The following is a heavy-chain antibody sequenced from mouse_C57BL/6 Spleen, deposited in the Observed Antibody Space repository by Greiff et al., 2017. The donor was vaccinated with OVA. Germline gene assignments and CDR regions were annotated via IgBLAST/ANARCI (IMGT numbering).Heavy chain of an antibody. Sequence: VQLQQSGAELVRPGASVKLSCTASGFNIKDDYMHWVKQRPEQGLEWIGRIDPENGDTEYASKFQGKATITADTSSNTAYLQLSSLTSEDTAVYYWTTVTAQATGPFAYWGQGTLVTVSA. D-gene: IGHD3-2*02. CDR3: TTVTAQATGPFAY. CDR1: GFNIKDDY. V-gene: IGHV14-4*01. J-gene: IGHJ3*01. CDR2: IDPENGDT.